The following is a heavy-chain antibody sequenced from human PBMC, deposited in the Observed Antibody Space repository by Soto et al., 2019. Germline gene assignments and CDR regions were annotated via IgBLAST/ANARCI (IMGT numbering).Heavy chain of an antibody. D-gene: IGHD4-17*01. V-gene: IGHV3-48*04. CDR2: IATSSSTI. CDR3: TTVNTSPRATYYYYMDV. J-gene: IGHJ6*03. CDR1: VFSSSIFG. Sequence: GGSLRLSCAASVFSSSIFGMNWVRQAPGKGLELVSYIATSSSTIYYADSVKGRFTISRDNAKNSVYLQMNSLRAEDAAVYYCTTVNTSPRATYYYYMDVWGKGTTVTVSS.